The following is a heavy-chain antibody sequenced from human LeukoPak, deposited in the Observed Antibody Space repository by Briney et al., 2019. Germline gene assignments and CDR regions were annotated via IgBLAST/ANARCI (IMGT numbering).Heavy chain of an antibody. Sequence: SVKVSCKASGGTFSSYTISWVRQAPGQGLEWMGRIIPILGIANYAQKFQGRVTITADKSTSTAYMELSSLRSEDTAVYYCVIQSIVGATAAFDYWGQGTLVTVSS. V-gene: IGHV1-69*02. CDR1: GGTFSSYT. CDR3: VIQSIVGATAAFDY. D-gene: IGHD1-26*01. CDR2: IIPILGIA. J-gene: IGHJ4*02.